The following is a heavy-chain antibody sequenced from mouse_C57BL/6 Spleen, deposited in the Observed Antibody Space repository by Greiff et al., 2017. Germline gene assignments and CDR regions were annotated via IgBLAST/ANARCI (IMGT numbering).Heavy chain of an antibody. CDR1: GYTFTDYN. V-gene: IGHV1-18*01. CDR3: ARWGNYEYFDV. Sequence: VQLQQSGPELVKPGASVKIPCKASGYTFTDYNMDWVKQSHGKSLEWIGAINPNNGGTIYNQKFKGKATLTVDKSSSTAYMELSSLTSEDTSVYYCARWGNYEYFDVWGTGTTVTVSS. CDR2: INPNNGGT. D-gene: IGHD2-1*01. J-gene: IGHJ1*03.